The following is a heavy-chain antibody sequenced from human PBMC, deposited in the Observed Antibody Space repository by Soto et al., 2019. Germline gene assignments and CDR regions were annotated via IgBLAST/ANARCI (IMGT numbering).Heavy chain of an antibody. CDR2: IHYSGST. V-gene: IGHV4-59*01. D-gene: IGHD4-17*01. Sequence: SETLSLTCTVSGGSISNDYWSWIRHPPGKKLEWIGNIHYSGSTNYNPSLKSRVTISGDTSKNQFSLKLYSVTTADTAMYYCARLPWADYGGIFDPWGQGTLVTVSS. J-gene: IGHJ5*02. CDR1: GGSISNDY. CDR3: ARLPWADYGGIFDP.